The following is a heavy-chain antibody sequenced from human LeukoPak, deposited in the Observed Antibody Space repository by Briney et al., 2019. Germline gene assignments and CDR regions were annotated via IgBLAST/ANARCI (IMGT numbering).Heavy chain of an antibody. CDR2: MTPNSGNT. CDR1: GYTFTGYY. CDR3: TRGDY. V-gene: IGHV1-8*02. Sequence: ASVKVSCKASGYTFTGYYMHWVRQAPGQGLEWMGFMTPNSGNTGYAQRLQGRVIMTRNTSISTAYMELSSLRSEDTAMYFCTRGDYWGQGTLVTVSS. J-gene: IGHJ4*02.